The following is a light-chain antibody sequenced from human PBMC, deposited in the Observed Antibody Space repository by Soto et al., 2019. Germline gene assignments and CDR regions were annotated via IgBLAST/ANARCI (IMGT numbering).Light chain of an antibody. V-gene: IGLV2-23*02. Sequence: LTQPASVSGSPGQSITISCTGTSSNVGSYKLVSWYQQHAGKAPKLMIFGVNKRPSGVSNRFSGSKSGNTASLTISGLKVEDEADYYCCSSGGSPTYVFGTGTKVTVL. CDR3: CSSGGSPTYV. CDR2: GVN. CDR1: SSNVGSYKL. J-gene: IGLJ1*01.